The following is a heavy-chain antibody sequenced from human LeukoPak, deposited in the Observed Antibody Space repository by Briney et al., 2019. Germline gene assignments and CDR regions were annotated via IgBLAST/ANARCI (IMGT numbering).Heavy chain of an antibody. CDR3: ARVPPLLDAAAAYYFDY. D-gene: IGHD6-25*01. CDR2: ISGGGGHT. J-gene: IGHJ4*02. Sequence: GGSLRLSCAASGFTFKTHAMSWVRQAPGKGPEWVSGISGGGGHTYYADSVKGRFTISRDNSKNTLYLEVNNLRAEDSALYYCARVPPLLDAAAAYYFDYWGQGTLVTVSS. CDR1: GFTFKTHA. V-gene: IGHV3-23*01.